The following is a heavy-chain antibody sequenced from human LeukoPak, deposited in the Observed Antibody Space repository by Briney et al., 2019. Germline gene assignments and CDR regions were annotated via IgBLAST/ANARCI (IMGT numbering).Heavy chain of an antibody. D-gene: IGHD2-2*02. Sequence: ASVKVSCKASGGTFSSYGISWVRQAPGQGLEWMGWISAYNGNTNYAQKLQGRVTMTTDTSTSTAYMELRSLRSDDTAVYYCARDLDQLLYGGNWFDPWGQGTLVTVSS. CDR2: ISAYNGNT. V-gene: IGHV1-18*01. J-gene: IGHJ5*02. CDR1: GGTFSSYG. CDR3: ARDLDQLLYGGNWFDP.